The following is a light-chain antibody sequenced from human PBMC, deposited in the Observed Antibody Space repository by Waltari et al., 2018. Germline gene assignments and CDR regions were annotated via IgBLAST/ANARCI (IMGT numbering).Light chain of an antibody. CDR2: WAS. J-gene: IGKJ1*01. Sequence: DIVMTQSPDSLAVSLGERVTINCKSSPNILYRSNDKSYLAWYQRKPGQPPKLLVYWASTREAGVPDRFSGSGTGTDFTLTISSLQAEDVALYFCQQYYTPPWTFGQGTKVEVK. V-gene: IGKV4-1*01. CDR1: PNILYRSNDKSY. CDR3: QQYYTPPWT.